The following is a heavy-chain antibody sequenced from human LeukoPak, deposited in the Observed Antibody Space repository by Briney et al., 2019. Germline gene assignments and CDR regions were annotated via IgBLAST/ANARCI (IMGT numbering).Heavy chain of an antibody. V-gene: IGHV3-48*01. CDR2: ISSSSSTI. CDR3: ARDRPLAPFYGMDV. CDR1: GFTFSGYS. J-gene: IGHJ6*02. D-gene: IGHD6-6*01. Sequence: GSLRLSCAASGFTFSGYSMNWVRQAPGKGLEWVSYISSSSSTIYYADSVKGRFTISRDNAKNSLYLQMNSLRAEDTAVYYCARDRPLAPFYGMDVWGQGTTVTVSS.